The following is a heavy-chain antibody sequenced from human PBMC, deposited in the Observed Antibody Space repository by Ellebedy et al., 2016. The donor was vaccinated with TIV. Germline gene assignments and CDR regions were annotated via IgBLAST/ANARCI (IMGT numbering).Heavy chain of an antibody. CDR3: AKENYGMDV. CDR2: IYYSGST. V-gene: IGHV4-59*12. J-gene: IGHJ6*02. Sequence: MPGGSLRLSCTVSGGSISSYYWSWIRQPPGKGLEWIGYIYYSGSTNYNPSLKSRVTISVDKSKNQFSLNLNSVSAADTAVYYCAKENYGMDVWGQGTTVIVSS. CDR1: GGSISSYY.